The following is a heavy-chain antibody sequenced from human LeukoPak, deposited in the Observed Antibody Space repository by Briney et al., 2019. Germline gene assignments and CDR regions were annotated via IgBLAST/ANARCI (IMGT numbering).Heavy chain of an antibody. CDR3: ARDKELLH. CDR1: GFTFCNYW. Sequence: GGSLRLSCAASGFTFCNYWMSWVRQAPGKGLEWVANIKQDGSEKYYVDSVKGRFTISRDNAKNSLYLQMNSLRAEDTAVYYCARDKELLHWGQGTLVTVSS. V-gene: IGHV3-7*01. J-gene: IGHJ4*02. D-gene: IGHD2-15*01. CDR2: IKQDGSEK.